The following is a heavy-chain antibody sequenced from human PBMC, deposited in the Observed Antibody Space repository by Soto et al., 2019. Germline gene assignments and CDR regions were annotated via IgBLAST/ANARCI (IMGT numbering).Heavy chain of an antibody. V-gene: IGHV1-69*02. CDR3: AAYFSSTSCYEDYYYYYYMDV. D-gene: IGHD2-2*01. CDR1: GGTFSSYT. J-gene: IGHJ6*03. CDR2: IIPILGIA. Sequence: SVKVSCKASGGTFSSYTISWVRQAPGQGLEWMGRIIPILGIANYAQKFQGRVTITADKSTSTAYMELSSLRSEDTAVYYCAAYFSSTSCYEDYYYYYYMDVWGKGTTVTVS.